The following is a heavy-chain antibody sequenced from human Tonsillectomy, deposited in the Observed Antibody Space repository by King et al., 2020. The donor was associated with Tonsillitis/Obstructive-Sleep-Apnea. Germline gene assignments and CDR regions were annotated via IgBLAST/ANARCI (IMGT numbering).Heavy chain of an antibody. Sequence: VQLVESGGGLVKPGGSLKLSCAASGFTFSNAWMNWVRQAPGKGLEWVGRIKSKTDGGKTDYAAPVKGRFTISRDDSKNTLYLQMNSLKTEDTAVYYCTTMTYYYDSSGYYAGDYWGQGTLVTVSS. V-gene: IGHV3-15*07. CDR1: GFTFSNAW. J-gene: IGHJ4*02. D-gene: IGHD3-22*01. CDR3: TTMTYYYDSSGYYAGDY. CDR2: IKSKTDGGKT.